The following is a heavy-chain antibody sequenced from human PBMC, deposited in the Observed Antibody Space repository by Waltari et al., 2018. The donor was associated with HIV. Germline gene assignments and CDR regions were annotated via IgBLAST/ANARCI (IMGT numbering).Heavy chain of an antibody. Sequence: QVQLVQSGPDMKKPGASVKVSCNASGYTFSVYYLPLFRQAPGPGLEWMGWINANSGDTKYAQKFQGRVSMTRDTSISTAYMELSGLRSDDTATFYCARDLYTIFGAITPSHNWFDPWGQGTLVTV. CDR1: GYTFSVYY. D-gene: IGHD3-3*01. V-gene: IGHV1-2*02. CDR2: INANSGDT. J-gene: IGHJ5*02. CDR3: ARDLYTIFGAITPSHNWFDP.